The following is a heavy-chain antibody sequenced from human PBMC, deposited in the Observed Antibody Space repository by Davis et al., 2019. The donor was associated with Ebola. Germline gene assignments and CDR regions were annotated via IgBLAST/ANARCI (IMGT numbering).Heavy chain of an antibody. Sequence: GGSLRLSCAASGFTFSSYAMSWVRQAPGTGLEWVSGISGSGGSTYYADSVKGRFTISRDNSKNTLYLQMTSLRAEDTAVYYCAKERWGKYYFDYWGQGTLVTVSS. CDR2: ISGSGGST. CDR3: AKERWGKYYFDY. V-gene: IGHV3-23*01. CDR1: GFTFSSYA. D-gene: IGHD4-23*01. J-gene: IGHJ4*02.